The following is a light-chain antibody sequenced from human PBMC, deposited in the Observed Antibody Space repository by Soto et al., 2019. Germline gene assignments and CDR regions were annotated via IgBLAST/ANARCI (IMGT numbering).Light chain of an antibody. CDR3: QQRYNWPWT. V-gene: IGKV3-11*01. CDR1: QSVSTY. Sequence: EIVLTQSPATLSLSPGERATLSCRASQSVSTYLAWYQQKPGQAPRLLIYDASNRATGIPPRFSGSGSGTDFTLAISGLEPEDSAFYYCQQRYNWPWTFGQGTKVDIK. J-gene: IGKJ1*01. CDR2: DAS.